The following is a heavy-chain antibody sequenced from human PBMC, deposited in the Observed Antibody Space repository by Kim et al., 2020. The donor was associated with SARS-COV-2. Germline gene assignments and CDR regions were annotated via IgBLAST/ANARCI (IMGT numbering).Heavy chain of an antibody. Sequence: SETLSLTCAVYGGSFSGYYWSWIRQPPGKGLEWIGEINHSGSTNYNPSLKSRVTISVDTSKNQFSLKLSSVTAADTAVYYCARVEGSNYGGVGYWGQGTLVTVSS. CDR2: INHSGST. CDR1: GGSFSGYY. CDR3: ARVEGSNYGGVGY. D-gene: IGHD4-4*01. V-gene: IGHV4-34*01. J-gene: IGHJ4*02.